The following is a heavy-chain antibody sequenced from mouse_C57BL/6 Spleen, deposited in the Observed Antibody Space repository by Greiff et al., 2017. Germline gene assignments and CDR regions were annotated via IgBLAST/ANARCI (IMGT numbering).Heavy chain of an antibody. CDR1: GFTFSSYG. CDR3: ARHITTVVAMDY. J-gene: IGHJ4*01. CDR2: ISSGGSYT. Sequence: EVKLMESGGDLVKPGGSLKLSCAASGFTFSSYGMSWVRQTPDKRLEWVATISSGGSYTYYPDSVKGRFTISRDNAKNTLYLQMSSLKSEDTAMYYCARHITTVVAMDYWGQGTSVTVSS. D-gene: IGHD1-1*01. V-gene: IGHV5-6*01.